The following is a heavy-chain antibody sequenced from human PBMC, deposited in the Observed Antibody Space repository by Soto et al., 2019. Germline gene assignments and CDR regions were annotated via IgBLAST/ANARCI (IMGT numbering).Heavy chain of an antibody. D-gene: IGHD2-21*01. CDR2: VYYSGIT. J-gene: IGHJ4*02. CDR3: VSQVPGIANYFDY. V-gene: IGHV4-39*01. CDR1: GGSFSITNYY. Sequence: SETLSLTCPVSGGSFSITNYYWGWIRQPPGKGLEWIGSVYYSGITYYNPSLKSPVTISVDTSKKQFSLDLSSVTAADTAVYYCVSQVPGIANYFDYWGQGALVTVSS.